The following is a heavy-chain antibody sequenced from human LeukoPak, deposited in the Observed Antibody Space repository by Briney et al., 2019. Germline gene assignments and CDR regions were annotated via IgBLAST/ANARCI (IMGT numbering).Heavy chain of an antibody. CDR2: IYYSGTT. J-gene: IGHJ5*02. V-gene: IGHV4-39*01. Sequence: SETLSLTSTVYGGSISSGFYYWGWIRQPPGKGLEWIGSIYYSGTTHYNPSLKSRVTISVDTSRNQFSLKLSSVTAADTAVYYCATHPKSCTRGIFITGKACWFDPWGQGTLVTVSS. D-gene: IGHD3-10*01. CDR3: ATHPKSCTRGIFITGKACWFDP. CDR1: GGSISSGFYY.